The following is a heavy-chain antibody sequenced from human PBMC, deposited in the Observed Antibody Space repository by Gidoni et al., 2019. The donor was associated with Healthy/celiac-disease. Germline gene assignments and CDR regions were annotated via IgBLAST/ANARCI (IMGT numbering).Heavy chain of an antibody. CDR2: IDAGYGFT. Sequence: QVQLVQSGAEVKKPGASVKVSCKASGYTFTDYALHWVRQAPGQRLEWMGWIDAGYGFTKCSQKLQDRFTLTMDTSANTVYMELSSLTSEDTALYYCARTRSRTYLLDYWGQGTLVTVSS. V-gene: IGHV1-3*01. J-gene: IGHJ4*02. CDR1: GYTFTDYA. D-gene: IGHD2-2*01. CDR3: ARTRSRTYLLDY.